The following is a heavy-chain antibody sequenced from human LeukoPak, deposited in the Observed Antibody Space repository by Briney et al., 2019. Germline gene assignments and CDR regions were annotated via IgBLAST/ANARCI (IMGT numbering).Heavy chain of an antibody. CDR2: INTDGRVT. J-gene: IGHJ4*02. CDR1: GFTFTTYW. Sequence: GGSLRLSCTASGFTFTTYWMHWVRKAPGKGLVWVARINTDGRVTTYAESVKGRLTVSRDSAENTLYLEMNNLRPEDTAVYYCIRETHVGLHLEYWGQGTLATVTS. CDR3: IRETHVGLHLEY. V-gene: IGHV3-74*03. D-gene: IGHD3-10*02.